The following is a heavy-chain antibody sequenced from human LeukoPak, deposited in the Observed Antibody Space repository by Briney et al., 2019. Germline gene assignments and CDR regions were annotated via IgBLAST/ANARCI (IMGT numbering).Heavy chain of an antibody. CDR2: INDDGSST. V-gene: IGHV3-74*01. J-gene: IGHJ5*02. Sequence: GGSLRLSCAASGFTFGTYWMGWVRQAPGKGPVWVSRINDDGSSTSYADSVKGRFTISRDDAKNTLYLQMNSLRAEDTAVYYCVRGGASTWSWGQGTLVTVSS. D-gene: IGHD2-15*01. CDR3: VRGGASTWS. CDR1: GFTFGTYW.